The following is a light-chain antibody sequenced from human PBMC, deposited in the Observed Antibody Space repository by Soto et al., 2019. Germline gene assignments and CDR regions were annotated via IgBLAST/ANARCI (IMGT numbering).Light chain of an antibody. J-gene: IGLJ2*01. CDR2: EVS. V-gene: IGLV2-14*02. CDR3: ASYTSSSTSVI. CDR1: SSDVGTFNL. Sequence: QSALTQPASVSGFLGQSITMSCTGSSSDVGTFNLVSWFQQHPGKAPKLIIFEVSNRPSGISSRFSGSKSGNTASLTISGLQAEDEADYYCASYTSSSTSVIFGRGTKLTVL.